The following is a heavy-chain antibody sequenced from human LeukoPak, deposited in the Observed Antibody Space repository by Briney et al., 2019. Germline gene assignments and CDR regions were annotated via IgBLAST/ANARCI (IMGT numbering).Heavy chain of an antibody. CDR2: INHSGST. CDR3: ARTPWAARPRPFDY. V-gene: IGHV4-34*01. D-gene: IGHD6-6*01. CDR1: GGSFSGYY. Sequence: SETLSLTCAVYGGSFSGYYWSWIRQPPGKGLEWIGEINHSGSTNYNPSLKSRVAISVDTSKNQFSLKLSSVTAADTAVYYCARTPWAARPRPFDYWGQGTLVTVSS. J-gene: IGHJ4*02.